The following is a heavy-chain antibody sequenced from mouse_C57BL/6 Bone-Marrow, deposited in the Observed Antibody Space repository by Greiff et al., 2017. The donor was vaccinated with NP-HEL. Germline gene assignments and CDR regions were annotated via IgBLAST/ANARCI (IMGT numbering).Heavy chain of an antibody. Sequence: VQLQQSGAELARPGASVKLSCKASGYTFTSYGISWVKQSTGQGLEWIGEIYPRSGNTYYNEKFKGKATLTADKSSSTAYMELRSLTSEDSAVYFCASRGDYGSRLRYFDVWGTGTTVTVSS. D-gene: IGHD1-1*01. CDR2: IYPRSGNT. V-gene: IGHV1-81*01. CDR1: GYTFTSYG. J-gene: IGHJ1*03. CDR3: ASRGDYGSRLRYFDV.